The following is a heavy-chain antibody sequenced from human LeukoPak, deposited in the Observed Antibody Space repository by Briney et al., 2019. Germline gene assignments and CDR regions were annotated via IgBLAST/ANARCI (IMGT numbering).Heavy chain of an antibody. CDR1: GFTFSSYS. CDR2: ISSSGSTI. J-gene: IGHJ4*02. CDR3: ARGLDVVVITDY. D-gene: IGHD3-22*01. V-gene: IGHV3-48*04. Sequence: PGGSLRLSCAASGFTFSSYSMNWVRQAPGKGLEWVSYISSSGSTIYYADSVKGRFTISRDNAKNSLYLQMNSLRAEDTAVYYCARGLDVVVITDYWGQGTLVTVSS.